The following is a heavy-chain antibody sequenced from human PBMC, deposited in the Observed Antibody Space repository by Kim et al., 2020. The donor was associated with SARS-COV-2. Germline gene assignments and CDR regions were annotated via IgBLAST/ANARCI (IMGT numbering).Heavy chain of an antibody. CDR1: GDSVSSNSAA. J-gene: IGHJ6*02. CDR3: ARAGEYSGYDRADYGMDV. V-gene: IGHV6-1*01. D-gene: IGHD5-12*01. CDR2: TYYRSKWYN. Sequence: SQTLSLTCAISGDSVSSNSAAWNWIRQSPSRGLEWLGRTYYRSKWYNDYAVSVKSRITINPDTSKNQFSLQLNSVTPEDTAVYYCARAGEYSGYDRADYGMDVWGQGTTVTVSS.